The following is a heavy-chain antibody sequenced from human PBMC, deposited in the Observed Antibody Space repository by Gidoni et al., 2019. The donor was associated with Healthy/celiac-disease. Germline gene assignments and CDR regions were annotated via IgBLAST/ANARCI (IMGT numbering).Heavy chain of an antibody. CDR1: GSTFTGYY. D-gene: IGHD5-12*01. V-gene: IGHV1-2*02. Sequence: VQLVQSGAEVKKHGASVTVSCKASGSTFTGYYMHWVRQAPGHGLEWMGWINPNSGGTNYAQKFQGRGTMTRDTSISTAYRVLSRLRSDDTAVYYCARYLAREWLRFDDAFDIWGQGTMVTVSS. CDR3: ARYLAREWLRFDDAFDI. CDR2: INPNSGGT. J-gene: IGHJ3*02.